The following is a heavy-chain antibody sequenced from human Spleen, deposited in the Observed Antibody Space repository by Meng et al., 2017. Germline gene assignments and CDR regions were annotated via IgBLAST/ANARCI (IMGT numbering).Heavy chain of an antibody. Sequence: SETLSLTCTVAGGSVSSGNDYWSWIRQPPGKGLEWIGYISYSESTKYNPSLKSRVARSVDTAKNQFSLNLNSVTTADTAVYYCARDQMGVGYWYFDLWGRGTLVTVSS. CDR1: GGSVSSGNDY. J-gene: IGHJ2*01. V-gene: IGHV4-61*01. D-gene: IGHD3-16*01. CDR2: ISYSEST. CDR3: ARDQMGVGYWYFDL.